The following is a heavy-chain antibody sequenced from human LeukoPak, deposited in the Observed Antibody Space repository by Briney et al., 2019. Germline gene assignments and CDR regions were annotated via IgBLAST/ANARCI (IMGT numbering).Heavy chain of an antibody. Sequence: GGSLRLSCAASGFSFSSYAMTWARQAPVKGLEWVSSISSSSSYIYYADSVKGRFTISRDNAKNSLYLQMNSLRAEDTAVYYCAWGVGATDPFDYWGQGTLVTVSS. V-gene: IGHV3-21*01. CDR3: AWGVGATDPFDY. CDR1: GFSFSSYA. J-gene: IGHJ4*02. D-gene: IGHD1-26*01. CDR2: ISSSSSYI.